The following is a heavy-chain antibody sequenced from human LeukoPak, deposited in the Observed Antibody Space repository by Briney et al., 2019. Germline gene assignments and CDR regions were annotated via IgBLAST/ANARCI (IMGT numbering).Heavy chain of an antibody. Sequence: PGGSLRLSCAVSGFAFSSHRMNWVRQAPGKGLEWISYIGSSSSTIYYTDSVKGRFTVSRDNAKNSLYLQMNSLRVEDTAVYYCTRGSYYYYWGQGTLVTVSS. CDR2: IGSSSSTI. CDR1: GFAFSSHR. D-gene: IGHD3-10*01. J-gene: IGHJ4*02. CDR3: TRGSYYYY. V-gene: IGHV3-48*01.